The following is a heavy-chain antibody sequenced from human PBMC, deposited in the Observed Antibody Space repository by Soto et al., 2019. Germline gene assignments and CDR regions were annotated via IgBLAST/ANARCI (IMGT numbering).Heavy chain of an antibody. CDR2: IIPIFGTA. CDR3: ARDGEGRYCSGGSCYWFDP. J-gene: IGHJ5*02. V-gene: IGHV1-69*01. Sequence: QVQLVQSGAEVKKPGSSVKVSCKASGGTFSSYAISWVRQAPGQGLEWMGGIIPIFGTANYAQKFQGRVTINAHEDTSTAYMELSSLRSEDTAVYYCARDGEGRYCSGGSCYWFDPWGQGPLVTVSS. CDR1: GGTFSSYA. D-gene: IGHD2-15*01.